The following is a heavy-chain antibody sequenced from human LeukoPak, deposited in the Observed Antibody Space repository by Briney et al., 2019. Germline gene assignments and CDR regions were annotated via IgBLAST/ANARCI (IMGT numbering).Heavy chain of an antibody. D-gene: IGHD3-16*02. CDR1: GGSISSSNW. CDR2: IYHSGST. J-gene: IGHJ6*04. Sequence: SGTLSLTCAVSGGSISSSNWWSWVRPPPGKGLEWIGEIYHSGSTNYNPSLKSRVTISVDKSKNQFSLKLSSVTAADTAVYYCARMRMITFGGVIDRYYYYGMDVWGKGTTVTVSS. V-gene: IGHV4-4*02. CDR3: ARMRMITFGGVIDRYYYYGMDV.